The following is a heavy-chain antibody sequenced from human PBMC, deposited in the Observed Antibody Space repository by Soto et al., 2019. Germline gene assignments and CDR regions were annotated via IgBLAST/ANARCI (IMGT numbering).Heavy chain of an antibody. CDR3: AGGDLPSSSWPSYFDY. D-gene: IGHD6-13*01. J-gene: IGHJ4*02. Sequence: QVQLVQSGAEVKKPGASVKVSCKASGYTFTSYDITWVRQATGQGREWMGWMNPNSGNTGYAKKFQGRVTMTRNTSISTADMELSRLGSEDTAVYYCAGGDLPSSSWPSYFDYWGQGTLVTVSS. CDR1: GYTFTSYD. CDR2: MNPNSGNT. V-gene: IGHV1-8*01.